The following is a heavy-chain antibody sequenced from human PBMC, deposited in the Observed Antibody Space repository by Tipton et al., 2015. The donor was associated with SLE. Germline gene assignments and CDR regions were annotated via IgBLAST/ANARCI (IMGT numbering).Heavy chain of an antibody. J-gene: IGHJ6*03. Sequence: TLSLTCAVFGGSFSGYSWSWIRQPPGKGLGWVGESNPSGNTNHNPSLKSRVTISVDTSKNQFSLKLSSVTAADTAVYYCARSPPRPLGYYYYYYYMDVWGKGTTVTVSS. CDR2: SNPSGNT. CDR3: ARSPPRPLGYYYYYYYMDV. CDR1: GGSFSGYS. V-gene: IGHV4-34*01. D-gene: IGHD7-27*01.